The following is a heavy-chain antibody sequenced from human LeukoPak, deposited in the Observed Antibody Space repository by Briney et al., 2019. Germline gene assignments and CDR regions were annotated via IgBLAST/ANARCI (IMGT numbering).Heavy chain of an antibody. CDR2: IIPIFGTA. CDR3: ARATVTTKGPFDY. J-gene: IGHJ4*02. CDR1: GGTFSSYA. D-gene: IGHD4-11*01. Sequence: SVKVSCKASGGTFSSYAISWVRQAPGQGLEWMGGIIPIFGTANYAQKSQGRVTITADESTSTAYMELSSLRSEDTAVYYCARATVTTKGPFDYWGQGTLVTVSS. V-gene: IGHV1-69*13.